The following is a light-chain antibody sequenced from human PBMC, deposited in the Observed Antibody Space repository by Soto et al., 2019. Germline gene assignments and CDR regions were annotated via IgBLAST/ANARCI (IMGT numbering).Light chain of an antibody. J-gene: IGKJ1*01. CDR1: QSVSSSY. Sequence: EVVMTQSPATLSLSPGERATLSCRAIQSVSSSYLAWYQQKPGQAPRLLIYGASSRATGIPDRFSGSGSGTDFTLTISRLEPEDFAVYYCQQYGSSPPRTFGQGTKVDI. V-gene: IGKV3-20*01. CDR3: QQYGSSPPRT. CDR2: GAS.